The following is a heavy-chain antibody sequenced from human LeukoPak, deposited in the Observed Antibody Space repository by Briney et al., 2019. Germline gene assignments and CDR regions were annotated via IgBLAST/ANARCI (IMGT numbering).Heavy chain of an antibody. CDR2: LSGRSSYI. CDR3: ARNTRGGGYYYYYYMDV. CDR1: GFTFSDYN. Sequence: GGSLRLSCTASGFTFSDYNMHWVRQAPGKGLEWVSSLSGRSSYIYYADSLRGRFTISRDNSKNSLYLQMNSLRAEDTAVYYCARNTRGGGYYYYYYMDVWGKGTTVTVSS. V-gene: IGHV3-21*01. J-gene: IGHJ6*03. D-gene: IGHD3-16*01.